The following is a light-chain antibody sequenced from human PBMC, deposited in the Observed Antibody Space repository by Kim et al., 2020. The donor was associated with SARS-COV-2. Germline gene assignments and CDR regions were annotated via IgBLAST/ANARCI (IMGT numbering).Light chain of an antibody. Sequence: PGKTAKVAWGGDSVGSKHVQWYQQKPGQAPVLVILYDSDRPSSGVPVRFSGSKSGNTATLTIGGVEAGDEADYYCQLWDSSSDHWVFGGGTKVTVL. CDR3: QLWDSSSDHWV. CDR1: SVGSKH. J-gene: IGLJ3*02. CDR2: YDS. V-gene: IGLV3-21*04.